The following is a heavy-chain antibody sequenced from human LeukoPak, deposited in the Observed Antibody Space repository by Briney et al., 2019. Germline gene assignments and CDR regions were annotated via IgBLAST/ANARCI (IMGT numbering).Heavy chain of an antibody. CDR2: INPNSGGT. CDR1: GYTFSGYY. D-gene: IGHD3-10*01. J-gene: IGHJ4*02. CDR3: ARGLWFGERLGY. V-gene: IGHV1-2*02. Sequence: ASVKVSCKASGYTFSGYYMHWVRQAPGQGLEWMGWINPNSGGTNYAQKFQGRVTMTRDTSISTAYMELSRLRSDDTAVYYCARGLWFGERLGYWGQGTLVTVSS.